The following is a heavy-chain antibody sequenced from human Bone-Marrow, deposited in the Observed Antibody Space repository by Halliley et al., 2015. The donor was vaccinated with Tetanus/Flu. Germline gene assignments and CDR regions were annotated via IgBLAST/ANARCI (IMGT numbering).Heavy chain of an antibody. Sequence: GLEWVSYISGSGSPIYYAASVKGRFTISRDNAKSSLFLQMDSLRGEDTAVYYCARGGLRLDVWGQGTSVTVSS. V-gene: IGHV3-48*03. CDR2: ISGSGSPI. J-gene: IGHJ6*02. CDR3: ARGGLRLDV. D-gene: IGHD4-17*01.